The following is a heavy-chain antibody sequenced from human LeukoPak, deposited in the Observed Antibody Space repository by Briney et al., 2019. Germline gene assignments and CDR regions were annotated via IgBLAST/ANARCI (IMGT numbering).Heavy chain of an antibody. CDR1: GFTFDDYG. V-gene: IGHV3-9*01. CDR2: ISWNSGRL. Sequence: GRSLRLSCAASGFTFDDYGMHWGRQAPGKGLEWVSGISWNSGRLGYADSVKGRFTISRDNAKNSLYLQMNSLRADDTALYYCAKGRSPSYDSRQGWIDPWGQGTLVTVSS. J-gene: IGHJ5*02. CDR3: AKGRSPSYDSRQGWIDP. D-gene: IGHD3-22*01.